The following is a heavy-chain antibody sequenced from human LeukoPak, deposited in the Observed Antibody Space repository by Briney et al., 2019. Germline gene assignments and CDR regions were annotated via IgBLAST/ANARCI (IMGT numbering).Heavy chain of an antibody. CDR1: GFSFTNFW. V-gene: IGHV3-7*01. Sequence: GGSLRLSCAVSGFSFTNFWMSWVRQAPGRGLEWVANIHPEGNEKYHVESVKGRFTISRDNTKNLLFLQMNGLRVEDTAVYYCARGRSGSYYKDVDVWGKGTTVTVSS. CDR3: ARGRSGSYYKDVDV. D-gene: IGHD3-10*01. CDR2: IHPEGNEK. J-gene: IGHJ6*04.